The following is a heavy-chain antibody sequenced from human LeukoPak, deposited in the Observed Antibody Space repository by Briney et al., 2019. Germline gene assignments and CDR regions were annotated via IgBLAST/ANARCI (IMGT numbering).Heavy chain of an antibody. CDR1: GFTFSDYY. CDR3: ARDLEAVAGTIDY. CDR2: ISSSSSYT. V-gene: IGHV3-11*06. Sequence: NPGGSLRLSCAASGFTFSDYYMSWIRQAPGKGLEWVSYISSSSSYTNYADSVKGRFTISRDNAKNSLYLQMNSLRAEDTAVYYCARDLEAVAGTIDYWGQGILVTVSS. J-gene: IGHJ4*02. D-gene: IGHD6-19*01.